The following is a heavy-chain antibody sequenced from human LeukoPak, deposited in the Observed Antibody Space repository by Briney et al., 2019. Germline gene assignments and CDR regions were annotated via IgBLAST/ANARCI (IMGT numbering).Heavy chain of an antibody. V-gene: IGHV3-64*01. CDR3: ARDRSSLGLWFGELRN. D-gene: IGHD3-10*01. CDR2: ISSNGGST. Sequence: GGSLRISCAASGFTFSSYAMHWVRQAPGKGLEYVSAISSNGGSTYYANSVKGRFTISRDNSKNSLYLQMNSLRAEDTAVYYCARDRSSLGLWFGELRNWGQGTLVTVSS. CDR1: GFTFSSYA. J-gene: IGHJ4*02.